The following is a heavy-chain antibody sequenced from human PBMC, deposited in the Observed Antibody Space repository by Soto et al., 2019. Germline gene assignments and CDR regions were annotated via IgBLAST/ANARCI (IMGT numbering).Heavy chain of an antibody. CDR1: GFSLTNARMG. Sequence: SGPTLVNPTETLTLTCTFSGFSLTNARMGVSWIRQPPGKALEWLAHISSNDEKSYSTSLISRLTISKDTSKSQVVLIMTNMDPVDTATYHCARTVVTPSSAFDIWGQGTMVTVSS. CDR2: ISSNDEK. CDR3: ARTVVTPSSAFDI. J-gene: IGHJ3*02. V-gene: IGHV2-26*01. D-gene: IGHD2-21*02.